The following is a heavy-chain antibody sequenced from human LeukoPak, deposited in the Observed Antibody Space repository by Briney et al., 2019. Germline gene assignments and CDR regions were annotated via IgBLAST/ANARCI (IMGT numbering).Heavy chain of an antibody. V-gene: IGHV1-18*01. Sequence: ASVRVSCNASGYTVTSYGVSWVRQAAGQGVEWMGWISAYNGNTNYSQNLQGRVTMTIDTSTSTAYIELRSLRSDDRAVYYCAKFYDILTGFPPVPLSPPGLDSCGQGHLVTVSS. CDR2: ISAYNGNT. CDR1: GYTVTSYG. D-gene: IGHD3-9*01. CDR3: AKFYDILTGFPPVPLSPPGLDS. J-gene: IGHJ5*01.